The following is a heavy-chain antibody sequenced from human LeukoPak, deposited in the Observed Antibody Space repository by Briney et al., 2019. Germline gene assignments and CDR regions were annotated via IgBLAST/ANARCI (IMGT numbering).Heavy chain of an antibody. J-gene: IGHJ6*03. CDR3: ARDRGNQRGYYYYYMDV. Sequence: GGSLRLSCAASGFTFSSYAMSRVRQAPGKWLEWVSAISGSGGSTYYADSVKGRFTISRDNAKNSLYLQMNSLRAEDTAVYYCARDRGNQRGYYYYYMDVWGKGTTVTVSS. CDR2: ISGSGGST. CDR1: GFTFSSYA. D-gene: IGHD1-14*01. V-gene: IGHV3-23*01.